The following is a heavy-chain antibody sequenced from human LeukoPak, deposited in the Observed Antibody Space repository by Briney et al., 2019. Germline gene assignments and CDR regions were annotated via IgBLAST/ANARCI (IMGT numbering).Heavy chain of an antibody. J-gene: IGHJ6*02. CDR1: GFTFTAYA. D-gene: IGHD5-18*01. CDR3: ARAAMVMGYYYYGMDV. CDR2: ISGDGGTT. V-gene: IGHV3-23*01. Sequence: GGSLRLSCTASGFTFTAYAMTWVRQAPGKGLEWVSEISGDGGTTSYADSVKGRFTVSRDNSKTTVYLQMNSLRAEDTAVYFCARAAMVMGYYYYGMDVWGQGTTVTVSS.